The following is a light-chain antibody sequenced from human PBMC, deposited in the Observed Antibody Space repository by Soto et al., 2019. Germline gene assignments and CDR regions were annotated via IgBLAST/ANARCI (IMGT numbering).Light chain of an antibody. Sequence: DIQMTQSPSTLSASIGDRVTITCRASQNINNWIAWYQQKPGKAPKFLIYDASTLESGVPSRFSVSGFGTEFSLTISSLQPDACGSYYCQRMRTFGQGTKVEMK. CDR3: QRMRT. CDR1: QNINNW. CDR2: DAS. J-gene: IGKJ1*01. V-gene: IGKV1-5*01.